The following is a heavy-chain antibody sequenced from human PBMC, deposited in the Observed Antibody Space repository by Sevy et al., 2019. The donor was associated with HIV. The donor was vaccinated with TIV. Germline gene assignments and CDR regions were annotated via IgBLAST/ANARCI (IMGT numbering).Heavy chain of an antibody. D-gene: IGHD3-16*01. CDR1: GGSIGGYY. CDR2: ISHSGAT. J-gene: IGHJ4*02. Sequence: SETLSLTCAVRGGSIGGYYWSWIRQAPGKGPEWIGEISHSGATNYSPSLASRVTISVDTSNNQLLLRLTPLTAADSGKYCCARGREVETLLGFFDTWGPGTLVTVSS. V-gene: IGHV4-34*01. CDR3: ARGREVETLLGFFDT.